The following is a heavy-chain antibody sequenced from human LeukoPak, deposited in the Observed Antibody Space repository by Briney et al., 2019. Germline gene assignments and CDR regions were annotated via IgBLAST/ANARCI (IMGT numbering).Heavy chain of an antibody. CDR3: ARRSQPEYGDYAFDY. CDR2: IYYSGST. Sequence: RTSETLSLTCAVYGGSFSGYYWSWIRQPPGKGLEWIGYIYYSGSTYYNPSLKSRVTISVDTSKNQFSLKLSSVTAADTAVYYCARRSQPEYGDYAFDYWGQGTLVTVSS. CDR1: GGSFSGYY. D-gene: IGHD4-17*01. J-gene: IGHJ4*02. V-gene: IGHV4-59*06.